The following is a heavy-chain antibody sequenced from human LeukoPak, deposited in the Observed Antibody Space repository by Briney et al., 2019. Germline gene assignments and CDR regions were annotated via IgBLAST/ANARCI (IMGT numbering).Heavy chain of an antibody. V-gene: IGHV3-48*03. CDR3: ARDMFVGATSFDY. CDR1: GFTFSSYE. CDR2: ISSSGSTI. J-gene: IGHJ4*02. D-gene: IGHD1-26*01. Sequence: GGSLRLSCAASGFTFSSYEMNWVRQAPGKGLELVSYISSSGSTIYYADSVKGRFTISRDNAKNSLYLQMNSLRAEDTAVYYCARDMFVGATSFDYWGQGTLVTVSS.